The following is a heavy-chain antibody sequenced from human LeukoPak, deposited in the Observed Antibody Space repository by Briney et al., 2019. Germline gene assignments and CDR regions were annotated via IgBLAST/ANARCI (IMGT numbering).Heavy chain of an antibody. D-gene: IGHD3-9*01. CDR3: ARGGSYYYDILTGYFFRD. V-gene: IGHV3-7*03. J-gene: IGHJ3*01. Sequence: PGGSLRLSCAAFGFTFSSYWMSWVRQAPGKGLEWVANIKQDGSEKYYVDSVKGRFTISRDNAKNSLYLQMNSLRAEDTAVYYCARGGSYYYDILTGYFFRDWGQGTMVTVSS. CDR1: GFTFSSYW. CDR2: IKQDGSEK.